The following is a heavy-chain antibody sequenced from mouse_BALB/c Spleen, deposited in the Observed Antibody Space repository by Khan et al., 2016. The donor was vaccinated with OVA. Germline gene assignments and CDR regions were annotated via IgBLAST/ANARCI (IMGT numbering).Heavy chain of an antibody. CDR2: ISYSGNT. CDR1: GYSITTDYA. V-gene: IGHV3-2*02. D-gene: IGHD1-1*01. CDR3: ARVYGGDFDY. Sequence: EVQLQESGPGLVKPSQSLSLTCTVTGYSITTDYAWNWIRQFPGNKLEWMGYISYSGNTKYNPSLKSRTSFTRDTSNNQFFLQLRSVTTEDTARYYGARVYGGDFDYGGQGTTLTVSS. J-gene: IGHJ2*01.